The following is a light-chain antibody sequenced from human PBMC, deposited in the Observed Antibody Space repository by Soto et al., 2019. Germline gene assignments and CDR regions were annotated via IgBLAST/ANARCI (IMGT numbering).Light chain of an antibody. Sequence: QSALTRPASVSGSPGQSITSSCTGTSSDVGGYNHVSWYQQHPGKAPKLIIYEVTKRPSGVSNRFSGSKSGNTASLTISGLQAEDEADYYCSSYTSSSTLGVFGGGTQLTVL. CDR1: SSDVGGYNH. V-gene: IGLV2-14*01. J-gene: IGLJ2*01. CDR3: SSYTSSSTLGV. CDR2: EVT.